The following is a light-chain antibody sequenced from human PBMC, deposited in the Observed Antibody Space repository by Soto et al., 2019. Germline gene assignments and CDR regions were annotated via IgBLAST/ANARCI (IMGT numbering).Light chain of an antibody. CDR2: GNN. Sequence: QSVLTQPPSVSGAPGQRGTISCTGSSANIGAAYNVDWYQQLPGTAPKLLIYGNNNRPSGVTARFSGSKSGTSASLAIAGLQAEDEGDYYCQSYDSSLSGYVFGTGTKLTVL. CDR1: SANIGAAYN. CDR3: QSYDSSLSGYV. J-gene: IGLJ1*01. V-gene: IGLV1-40*01.